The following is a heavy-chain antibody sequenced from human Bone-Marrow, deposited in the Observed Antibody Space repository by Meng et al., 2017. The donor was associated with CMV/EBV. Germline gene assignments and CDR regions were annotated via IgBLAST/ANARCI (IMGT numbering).Heavy chain of an antibody. V-gene: IGHV4-31*02. Sequence: ITKDGYYWSWIRQRTGEGLEWIGLIYNSGSARYNPSLESRVAISVVETSTNRFSLKLRSVTAADTAVYFCARGRWSTVTYEVYRYFDLWGRGTLVTVSS. CDR2: IYNSGSA. CDR3: ARGRWSTVTYEVYRYFDL. J-gene: IGHJ2*01. CDR1: ITKDGYY. D-gene: IGHD4-11*01.